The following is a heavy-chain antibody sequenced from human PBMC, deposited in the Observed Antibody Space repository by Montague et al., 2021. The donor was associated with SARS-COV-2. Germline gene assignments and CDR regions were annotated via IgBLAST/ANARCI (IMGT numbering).Heavy chain of an antibody. CDR2: IYYTANT. CDR3: ARERLRYGWFDT. CDR1: GGSIISTTSN. J-gene: IGHJ5*02. V-gene: IGHV4-39*01. Sequence: SETLSLTCTVSGGSIISTTSNWGWIRPPPGKGLEWIGSIYYTANTYYTPSLKTRVTISVDTSKNQFSLRLRSVTAADTAVYYWARERLRYGWFDTWGQGTLVTVSS. D-gene: IGHD5-12*01.